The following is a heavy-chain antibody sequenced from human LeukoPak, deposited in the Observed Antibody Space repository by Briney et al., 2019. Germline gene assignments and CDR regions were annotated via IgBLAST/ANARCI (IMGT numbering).Heavy chain of an antibody. D-gene: IGHD3-22*01. CDR2: IYYSGST. CDR3: ARNYYDSSGNAFDI. J-gene: IGHJ3*02. CDR1: GGSISSSSYY. V-gene: IGHV4-39*07. Sequence: PSETLSLTCTVSGGSISSSSYYWGWIRQPPGKGLEWIGSIYYSGSTYYNPSLKSRVTISVDTSKNQFSLKLSSVTAADTAVYYCARNYYDSSGNAFDIWGQGTMVTVSS.